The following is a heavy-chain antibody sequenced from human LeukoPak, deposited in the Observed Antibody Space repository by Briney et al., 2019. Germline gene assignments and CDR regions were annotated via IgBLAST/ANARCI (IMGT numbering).Heavy chain of an antibody. CDR2: ISTGNGNT. V-gene: IGHV1-3*03. CDR1: ASTFSTYA. D-gene: IGHD6-19*01. CDR3: ARDGGYSSGWYPLDY. Sequence: ASVKVSCKASASTFSTYAIHWVRQAPGQGLEWMGWISTGNGNTRYSKAFQDRVTITRDTSASTVYMELRGLRSEDMAVYYCARDGGYSSGWYPLDYWGQGTLVTVSS. J-gene: IGHJ4*02.